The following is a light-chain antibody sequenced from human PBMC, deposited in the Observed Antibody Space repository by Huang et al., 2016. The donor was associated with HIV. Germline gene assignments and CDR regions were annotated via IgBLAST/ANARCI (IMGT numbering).Light chain of an antibody. CDR2: GAS. V-gene: IGKV3-20*01. CDR1: QSVNSYY. J-gene: IGKJ4*01. Sequence: EIVLTQSPGTLSLSPGERATLSCWASQSVNSYYLAWYQQRPGQAPRLLMCGASSRATGIPHRFSGSGSGTDFTLTISRLEPEDSAVYYCQQYGNSSFTFGGGTKVEIK. CDR3: QQYGNSSFT.